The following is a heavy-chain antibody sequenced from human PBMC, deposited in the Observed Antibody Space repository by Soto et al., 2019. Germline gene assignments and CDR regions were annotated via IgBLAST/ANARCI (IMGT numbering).Heavy chain of an antibody. J-gene: IGHJ4*02. CDR1: GFTLSSYA. Sequence: GGSLRLSCAASGFTLSSYAMSWVRQAPGKGLEWVSAISGSGGSTYYADSVKGRFTISRDNSKNTLYLQMNSLRAEDTAVYYCAKVRPYYYDSSGYPSRANYFDYWGQGTLVTVSS. D-gene: IGHD3-22*01. CDR3: AKVRPYYYDSSGYPSRANYFDY. V-gene: IGHV3-23*01. CDR2: ISGSGGST.